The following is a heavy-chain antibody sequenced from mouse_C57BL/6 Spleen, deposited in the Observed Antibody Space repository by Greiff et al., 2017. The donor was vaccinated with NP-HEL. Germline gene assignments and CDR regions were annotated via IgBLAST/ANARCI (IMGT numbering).Heavy chain of an antibody. CDR2: ISYDGSN. CDR3: ARAPHYYGSSSSYYFDY. CDR1: GYSITSGYY. J-gene: IGHJ2*01. D-gene: IGHD1-1*01. V-gene: IGHV3-6*01. Sequence: EVKLMESGPGLVKPSQSLSLTCSVTGYSITSGYYWNWIRQFPGNKLEWMGYISYDGSNNYNPSLKNRISITRDTSKNQFFLKLNSVTTEDTATYYCARAPHYYGSSSSYYFDYWGQGTTLTVSS.